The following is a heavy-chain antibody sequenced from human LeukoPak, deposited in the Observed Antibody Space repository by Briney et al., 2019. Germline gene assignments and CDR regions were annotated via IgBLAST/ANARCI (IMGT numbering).Heavy chain of an antibody. CDR1: GFTFSVPW. CDR3: TTLGLTGYYAFDY. CDR2: IKSKTDGGTT. J-gene: IGHJ4*02. D-gene: IGHD3-9*01. V-gene: IGHV3-15*01. Sequence: GGSLGLSCAASGFTFSVPWMSWVRQAPGKGLEWVGRIKSKTDGGTTDYAAPVKGRFTISRDDSKNTLYLQMNSLKTEDTAVYYCTTLGLTGYYAFDYWGQGSLVTVSS.